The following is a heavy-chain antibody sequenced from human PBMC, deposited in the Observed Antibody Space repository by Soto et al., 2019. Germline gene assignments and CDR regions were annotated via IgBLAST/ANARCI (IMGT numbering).Heavy chain of an antibody. CDR3: ASGWFGEFVYYFDY. CDR1: GYIFVNYG. Sequence: APVKVSCKASGYIFVNYGIAWVRQATGQGLEWMGWISAYNGNTNYAQKLQGRVTMTTDTSTSTAYMELRSLGSDDTAVYYCASGWFGEFVYYFDYWGQGTLVTVSS. D-gene: IGHD3-10*01. J-gene: IGHJ4*02. V-gene: IGHV1-18*01. CDR2: ISAYNGNT.